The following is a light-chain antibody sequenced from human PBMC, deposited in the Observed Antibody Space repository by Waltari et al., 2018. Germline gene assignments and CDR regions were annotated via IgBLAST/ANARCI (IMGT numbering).Light chain of an antibody. CDR2: WAS. CDR1: QSLLYHSNDKNY. CDR3: QQYYSRRT. V-gene: IGKV4-1*01. J-gene: IGKJ1*01. Sequence: DIVMTQSPDSLAVSLGARVTIHCKSSQSLLYHSNDKNYLAWYQPKPGQPPKLLFYWASTRHSGVPDRFSGSGSATDFTLTISCLQAEDVAVYYCQQYYSRRTFGQGTRVEIK.